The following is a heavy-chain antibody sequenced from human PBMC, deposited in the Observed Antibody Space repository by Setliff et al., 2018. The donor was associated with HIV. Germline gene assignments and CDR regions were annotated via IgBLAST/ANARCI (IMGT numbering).Heavy chain of an antibody. J-gene: IGHJ4*02. V-gene: IGHV3-49*04. CDR1: GFSFDDYA. CDR2: IRSKTFGGTA. CDR3: IRPLWYNNGWTFDN. D-gene: IGHD6-19*01. Sequence: GGSLRLSCTASGFSFDDYALTWVRQAPGKGLEWVGFIRSKTFGGTAEYAASVKGRFTISRDDSISVAYLQLNSLKTDDTAVYYCIRPLWYNNGWTFDNWGQGTLVTVSS.